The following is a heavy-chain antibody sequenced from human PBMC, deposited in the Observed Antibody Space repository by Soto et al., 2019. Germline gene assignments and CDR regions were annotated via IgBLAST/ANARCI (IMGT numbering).Heavy chain of an antibody. CDR3: ARQDIVATMGIDY. Sequence: SETLSLTCTVSGGSISSYYWSWIRQPPGKGLEWIGYIYYSGSTNYNPSLKSRVTISVDTSKNQFSLKLSSVTAADTAVYYCARQDIVATMGIDYWGQGTLVTVSS. CDR1: GGSISSYY. V-gene: IGHV4-59*08. CDR2: IYYSGST. D-gene: IGHD5-12*01. J-gene: IGHJ4*02.